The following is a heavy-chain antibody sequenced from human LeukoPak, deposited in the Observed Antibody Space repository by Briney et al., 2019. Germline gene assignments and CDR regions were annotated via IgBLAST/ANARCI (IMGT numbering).Heavy chain of an antibody. CDR1: AFTFSSYA. D-gene: IGHD3-22*01. V-gene: IGHV3-23*01. J-gene: IGHJ4*02. CDR2: ISGSGGST. CDR3: AKVADSSGYYDY. Sequence: GGSLRLSCACSAFTFSSYAMSWVRQAPGKGLEWVSAISGSGGSTYYADSVKGRFTISRDNSKNTLYLQMNSLRAEDTAVYYCAKVADSSGYYDYWGQGTLVTVSS.